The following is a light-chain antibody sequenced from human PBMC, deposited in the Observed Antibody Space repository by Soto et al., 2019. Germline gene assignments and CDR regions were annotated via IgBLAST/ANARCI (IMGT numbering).Light chain of an antibody. CDR2: DVS. J-gene: IGLJ1*01. CDR3: SSYTSIDTWV. CDR1: SSDVGGYNY. V-gene: IGLV2-14*03. Sequence: QSALTQPASVSGSPGQSITITCTGTSSDVGGYNYVSWYQQHPGKAPKVLISDVSNRPSGISNRSSGSKSGNTASLTISGLQAEDEADYYCSSYTSIDTWVFGTGTKLTVL.